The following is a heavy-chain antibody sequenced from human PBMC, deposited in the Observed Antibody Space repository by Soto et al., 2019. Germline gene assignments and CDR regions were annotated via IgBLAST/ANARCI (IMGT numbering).Heavy chain of an antibody. CDR1: GFSFSTSEAG. CDR2: IYWDDDE. J-gene: IGHJ4*02. Sequence: QITLTESGPTLVKPTQTLTLTCTFSGFSFSTSEAGVGWIRQRPGKALEFLALIYWDDDERYSPSLKNRLTITKDTSRNPVVLTTPNMDRGDTGTFYWAHVYWVASGIRYHFDYWGQGTLVTVSS. CDR3: AHVYWVASGIRYHFDY. V-gene: IGHV2-5*02. D-gene: IGHD2-21*02.